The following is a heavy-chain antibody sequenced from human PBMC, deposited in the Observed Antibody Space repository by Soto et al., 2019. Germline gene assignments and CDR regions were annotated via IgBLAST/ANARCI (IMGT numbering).Heavy chain of an antibody. Sequence: LTDAIRVGRDCRYRSSWNYNKQSPSRGLEWLGRTYYRSKWYNDYAVSVKSRITINPDTSKNQFSLQLNSVTPEDTAVYYCAAAGTIWGLQGCFDTWGQGTLVTVSS. D-gene: IGHD6-13*01. J-gene: IGHJ5*02. CDR3: AAAGTIWGLQGCFDT. CDR2: TYYRSKWYN. CDR1: VGRDCRYRSS. V-gene: IGHV6-1*01.